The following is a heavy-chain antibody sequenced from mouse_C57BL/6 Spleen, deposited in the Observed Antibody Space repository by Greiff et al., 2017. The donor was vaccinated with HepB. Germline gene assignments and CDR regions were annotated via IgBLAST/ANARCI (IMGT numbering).Heavy chain of an antibody. V-gene: IGHV5-9-1*02. CDR3: TRYYYGSNYWYFDV. CDR2: ISSGGDYI. CDR1: GFTFSSYA. Sequence: EVHLVESGEGLVKPGGSLKISCAASGFTFSSYAMSWVRQTPEKRLEWVAYISSGGDYIYYADTVKGRFTIARDNAWNTPYLQMSSLKSEDTAMYYCTRYYYGSNYWYFDVWGTGTTVTVSS. D-gene: IGHD1-1*01. J-gene: IGHJ1*03.